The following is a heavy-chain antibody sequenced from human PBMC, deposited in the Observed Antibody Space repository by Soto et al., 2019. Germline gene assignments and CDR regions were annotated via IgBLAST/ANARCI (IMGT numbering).Heavy chain of an antibody. V-gene: IGHV3-21*01. D-gene: IGHD5-18*01. J-gene: IGHJ4*02. CDR2: ISSSSSYI. CDR3: AREASYGGTLDY. Sequence: EVQLVESGGGLVKPGGSLRLSCAASGFTFSSYSMNWVRQAPGKGLEWVSSISSSSSYIYYADSVKGRFTISRDNAKNSLYLQMNSLRAEDTAVYYCAREASYGGTLDYWGQGTLVTVCS. CDR1: GFTFSSYS.